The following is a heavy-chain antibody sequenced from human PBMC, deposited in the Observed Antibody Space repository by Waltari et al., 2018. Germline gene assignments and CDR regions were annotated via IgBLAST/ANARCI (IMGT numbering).Heavy chain of an antibody. D-gene: IGHD3-9*01. CDR3: ATQSVLTSFGSAHPTWFDS. Sequence: HLQLQESGPGLVKPSGTLSLTCSVSGGSINSPAFYWGWIRQPPGKGLEWIATANDRRTTYFNPSLRGRVTISVDTSKRQFSLKRTSVTAADTAVYYCATQSVLTSFGSAHPTWFDSWGQGTPVTVSS. V-gene: IGHV4-39*01. J-gene: IGHJ5*01. CDR2: ANDRRTT. CDR1: GGSINSPAFY.